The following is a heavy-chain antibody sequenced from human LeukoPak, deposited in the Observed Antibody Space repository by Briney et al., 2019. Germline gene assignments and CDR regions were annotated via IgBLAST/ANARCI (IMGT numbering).Heavy chain of an antibody. J-gene: IGHJ5*02. D-gene: IGHD6-6*01. CDR3: ARDQIAARPDEFDP. Sequence: GGSLRLSCAASGFTFSSYSMNWVRPAPGKGLEWVSSISSSSSYIYYADSVKGRFTISRDNAKNSLYLQMNSLRAEDTAVYYCARDQIAARPDEFDPWGQGTLVTVSS. CDR1: GFTFSSYS. CDR2: ISSSSSYI. V-gene: IGHV3-21*01.